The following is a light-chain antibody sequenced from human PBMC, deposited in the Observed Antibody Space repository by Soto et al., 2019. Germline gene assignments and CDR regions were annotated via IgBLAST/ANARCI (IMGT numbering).Light chain of an antibody. J-gene: IGKJ1*01. CDR2: AAS. Sequence: DIQMTQSPSSLSASVGDRVTITCRASQGISNYLAWYQQKPGKVLKFLIYAASTLQSGVPSRFSGSGSGTDFPLTISSLQPEDVATYYSQMYNSAPWTFGQGTKVEIK. CDR3: QMYNSAPWT. V-gene: IGKV1-27*01. CDR1: QGISNY.